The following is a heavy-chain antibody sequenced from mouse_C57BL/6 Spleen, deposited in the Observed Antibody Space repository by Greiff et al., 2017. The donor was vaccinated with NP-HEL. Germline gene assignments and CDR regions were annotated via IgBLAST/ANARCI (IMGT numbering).Heavy chain of an antibody. Sequence: VQLQQPGAELVKPGASVKLSCKASGYTFTSYWMHWVKQRPGQGLEWIGMIHPNSGSTNYNEKFKSKATLTVDNSSSTAYMQLSSLTSEDSAVYYCARRGVYYDYDGSYAMDYWGQGTSVTVSS. D-gene: IGHD2-4*01. CDR2: IHPNSGST. J-gene: IGHJ4*01. V-gene: IGHV1-64*01. CDR3: ARRGVYYDYDGSYAMDY. CDR1: GYTFTSYW.